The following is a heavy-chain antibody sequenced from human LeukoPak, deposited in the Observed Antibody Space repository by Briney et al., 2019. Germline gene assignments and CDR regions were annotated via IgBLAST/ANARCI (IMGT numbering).Heavy chain of an antibody. D-gene: IGHD3-9*01. Sequence: ASVKVSCKASGYTFTSYDINWVRQATGQGLEWMGWMNPNSGNTGYAQKFQGRVTMTRNTSISTAYMELSSLRSEDTAVYYCARVSTVRYFDWLPHWYFDLWGRGTLVTVSS. CDR2: MNPNSGNT. J-gene: IGHJ2*01. CDR3: ARVSTVRYFDWLPHWYFDL. CDR1: GYTFTSYD. V-gene: IGHV1-8*01.